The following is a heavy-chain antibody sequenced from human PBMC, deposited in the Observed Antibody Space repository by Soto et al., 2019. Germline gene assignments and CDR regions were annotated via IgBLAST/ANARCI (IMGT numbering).Heavy chain of an antibody. CDR2: ISSSSSTI. Sequence: GGSLRLSCAASGFTFSSYSMNWVRQAPGKGLEWVSYISSSSSTIYYVDSVKGRFTISRDNAKDSLHLQINSLRAEDTAVYYCVRSRYGGCFDFWGQGTLVTVSS. D-gene: IGHD4-17*01. CDR3: VRSRYGGCFDF. V-gene: IGHV3-48*04. J-gene: IGHJ4*02. CDR1: GFTFSSYS.